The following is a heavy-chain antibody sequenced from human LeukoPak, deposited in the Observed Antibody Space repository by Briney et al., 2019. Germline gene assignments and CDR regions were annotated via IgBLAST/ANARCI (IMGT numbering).Heavy chain of an antibody. CDR3: ARDLGPVHSGY. CDR1: GFTFSSYS. CDR2: ISSSSSI. J-gene: IGHJ4*02. Sequence: PGGSLRLSCAASGFTFSSYSMNWVRQAPGKGLEWVSYISSSSSIHYADSVKGRFTISRDDAKNSLYLQMNSLRAEDTAVYYCARDLGPVHSGYWGQGTLVTVSS. D-gene: IGHD3-10*01. V-gene: IGHV3-48*01.